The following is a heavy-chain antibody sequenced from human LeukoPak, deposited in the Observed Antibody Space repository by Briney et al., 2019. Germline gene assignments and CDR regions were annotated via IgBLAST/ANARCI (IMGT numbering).Heavy chain of an antibody. CDR2: IRYDGSNK. CDR1: GFTFSTYG. V-gene: IGHV3-30*02. CDR3: AIAVESD. J-gene: IGHJ3*01. Sequence: GGSLRLSCAASGFTFSTYGMHWVRQAPGKGLEWVVFIRYDGSNKYYADSVKGRFTISRDNSKNTLYLQMNSLRAEDTAVYYCAIAVESDWGQGTMVTVSS.